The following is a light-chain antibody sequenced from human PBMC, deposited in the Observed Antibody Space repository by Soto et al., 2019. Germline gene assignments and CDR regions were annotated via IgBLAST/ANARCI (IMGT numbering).Light chain of an antibody. V-gene: IGKV3-11*01. J-gene: IGKJ5*01. CDR3: QQRSNWPQIT. Sequence: EIVLTQSPATLSLSPGERPTLSCRASQSVSSYLAWYQQKPGQAPRLLIYDASNRATGIPARFSGSGSGTDFTLTISSLEPEDFAVYYCQQRSNWPQITFGQGTRLEIK. CDR1: QSVSSY. CDR2: DAS.